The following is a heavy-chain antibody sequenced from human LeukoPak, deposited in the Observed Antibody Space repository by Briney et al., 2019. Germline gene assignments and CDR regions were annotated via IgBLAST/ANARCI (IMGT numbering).Heavy chain of an antibody. Sequence: SETLSLTCAVSGGSISSSSYYWGWIRQPPGKGLEWIGSIYYSGSTYYNPSLKSRVTISVDTSKNQFSLKLSSVTAADTAVYYCARRRLRYSSSGIDYWGQGTLVTVSS. V-gene: IGHV4-39*01. J-gene: IGHJ4*02. CDR2: IYYSGST. CDR3: ARRRLRYSSSGIDY. D-gene: IGHD6-13*01. CDR1: GGSISSSSYY.